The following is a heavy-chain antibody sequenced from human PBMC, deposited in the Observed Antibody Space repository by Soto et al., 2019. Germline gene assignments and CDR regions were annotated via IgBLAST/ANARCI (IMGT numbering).Heavy chain of an antibody. CDR1: GRTFSSYT. CDR3: ARDGTLYDSRAYYYLY. D-gene: IGHD3-22*01. J-gene: IGHJ4*02. CDR2: ITPMFGTP. V-gene: IGHV1-69*13. Sequence: ASVKVSCKASGRTFSSYTITWVRQAPGQGPEWMGGITPMFGTPNYAQKFRGRVTITADESSSTAYMELSSLRSEDTAMYFCARDGTLYDSRAYYYLYWGQGTLVTVSS.